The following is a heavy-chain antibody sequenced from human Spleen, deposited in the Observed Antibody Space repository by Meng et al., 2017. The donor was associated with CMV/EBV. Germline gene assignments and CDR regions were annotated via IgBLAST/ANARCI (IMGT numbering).Heavy chain of an antibody. CDR2: ISSGGSYI. J-gene: IGHJ4*02. V-gene: IGHV3-21*01. D-gene: IGHD3-9*01. CDR1: GFTFSSYN. CDR3: ARSGGSLTGALPPDY. Sequence: GESLKISCAASGFTFSSYNMNWVRQAPGKGLEWVSSISSGGSYIFYADSLKGRFTISRDNDMNSLYLQMSSLRVEDTAVYYCARSGGSLTGALPPDYWGQGTLVTVS.